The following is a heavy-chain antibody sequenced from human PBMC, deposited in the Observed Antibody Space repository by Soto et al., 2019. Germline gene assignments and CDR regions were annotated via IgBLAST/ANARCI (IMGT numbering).Heavy chain of an antibody. CDR2: IYATGTT. CDR1: GASISGFY. Sequence: SETLSLTCTVSGASISGFYWSWIRKSAGKGLEWIGRIYATGTTDYNPSLKSRVMMSVDTSKKQFSLKLRSVTAADTAVYYCVRDGTKTLRDWFDPWGQGISVTVS. D-gene: IGHD1-1*01. CDR3: VRDGTKTLRDWFDP. V-gene: IGHV4-4*07. J-gene: IGHJ5*02.